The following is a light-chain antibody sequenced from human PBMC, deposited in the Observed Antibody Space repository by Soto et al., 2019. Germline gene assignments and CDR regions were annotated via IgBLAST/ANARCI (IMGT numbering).Light chain of an antibody. CDR1: QGISNF. Sequence: DIQMTQSPSSLSASVGDRVTITCRASQGISNFLAWYQQRPGKVPKVLIYAASTLQSGVPSRFSGSGSGTEFTPTISSLQPEDVAPCYCQKYNSAPSLTCGGGTKVEIK. CDR2: AAS. CDR3: QKYNSAPSLT. J-gene: IGKJ4*01. V-gene: IGKV1-27*01.